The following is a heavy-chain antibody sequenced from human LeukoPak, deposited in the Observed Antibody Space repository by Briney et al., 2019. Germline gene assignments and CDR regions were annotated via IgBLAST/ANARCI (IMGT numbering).Heavy chain of an antibody. CDR2: ISSSSSYI. Sequence: PGGSLRLSCAASGFTFSSYSMNWVRQAPGKGLEWVSSISSSSSYIYYADSVKGRFTISRDNAKNSLYLQMNSLRAEDTAVYYCASPSSSWYPYYFDYWGQGTPVTVSS. D-gene: IGHD6-13*01. CDR3: ASPSSSWYPYYFDY. CDR1: GFTFSSYS. V-gene: IGHV3-21*01. J-gene: IGHJ4*02.